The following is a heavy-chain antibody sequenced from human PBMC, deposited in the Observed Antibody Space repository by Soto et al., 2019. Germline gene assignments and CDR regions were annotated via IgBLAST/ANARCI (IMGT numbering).Heavy chain of an antibody. J-gene: IGHJ4*02. D-gene: IGHD3-22*01. V-gene: IGHV4-30-4*08. Sequence: SETLSLTCAVYGWSFSGDYYWSWIRQPPGKGLEWIGYIYYSGSTYYNPSLKSRVIISADTFKNQFSLKLSSVTAADTAVYYCARVPSSGPFDYWGQGILVTVSS. CDR2: IYYSGST. CDR3: ARVPSSGPFDY. CDR1: GWSFSGDYY.